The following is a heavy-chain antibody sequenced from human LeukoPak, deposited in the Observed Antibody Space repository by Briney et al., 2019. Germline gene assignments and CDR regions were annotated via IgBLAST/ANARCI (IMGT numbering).Heavy chain of an antibody. CDR2: IYHSGST. D-gene: IGHD3-3*01. J-gene: IGHJ5*02. CDR3: ARGKRTIFGVVIIRNWFDP. CDR1: GGSISSGGYS. V-gene: IGHV4-30-2*01. Sequence: SETLSLTCAVSGGSISSGGYSWSWIRQPPGKGLEWIGYIYHSGSTYYNPSLKSRVTISVDTSKNQFSLKLSSVTAADTAVYYCARGKRTIFGVVIIRNWFDPWGQGTLVTVSS.